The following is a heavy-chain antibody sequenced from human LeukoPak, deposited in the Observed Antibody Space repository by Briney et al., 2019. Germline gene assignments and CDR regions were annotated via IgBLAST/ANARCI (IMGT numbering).Heavy chain of an antibody. J-gene: IGHJ5*02. CDR1: GGTFSSYA. Sequence: GASVKVSCKASGGTFSSYAIGWVRQAPGQGLEWVGGIIPIFGTANYAQKFQGRVTITADESTSTAYMELSSLRSEDTAVYYCARGVFSGSPPGWFDPWGQGTLVTVSS. V-gene: IGHV1-69*01. D-gene: IGHD1-26*01. CDR2: IIPIFGTA. CDR3: ARGVFSGSPPGWFDP.